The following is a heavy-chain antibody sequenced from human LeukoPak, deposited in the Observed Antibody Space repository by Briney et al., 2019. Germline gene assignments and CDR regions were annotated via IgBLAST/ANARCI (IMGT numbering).Heavy chain of an antibody. CDR1: GYSISSGYY. J-gene: IGHJ4*02. V-gene: IGHV4-38-2*02. CDR3: ARQTGSGLFILP. Sequence: PLETLSLTCTVSGYSISSGYYWGWIRQPPGKGLEWIGSIYHSGSTYYNASLKSQVSISIDTSKNQFSLKLTSVTAADTAVYYCARQTGSGLFILPGGQGTLVTVSS. D-gene: IGHD3/OR15-3a*01. CDR2: IYHSGST.